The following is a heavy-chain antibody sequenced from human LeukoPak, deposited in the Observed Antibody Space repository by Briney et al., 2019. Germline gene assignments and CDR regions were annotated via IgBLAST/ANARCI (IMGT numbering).Heavy chain of an antibody. CDR2: IYYSGST. Sequence: SETLSLTCTVSGGSISSYYWSWIRQPPGKGLEWIGYIYYSGSTNYNPSLKSRVTISVDTSKNQFSLKLSSVTAADTAVYYCARRYDSSGYWNWFDPWGQGTLVTVSS. J-gene: IGHJ5*02. D-gene: IGHD3-22*01. V-gene: IGHV4-59*08. CDR1: GGSISSYY. CDR3: ARRYDSSGYWNWFDP.